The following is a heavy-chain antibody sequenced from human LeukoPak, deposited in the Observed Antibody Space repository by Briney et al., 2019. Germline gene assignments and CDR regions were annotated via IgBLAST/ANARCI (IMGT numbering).Heavy chain of an antibody. CDR2: IRYDGSNK. CDR3: AKDFIYTGSYYFDY. V-gene: IGHV3-30*02. CDR1: GFTFSSYG. J-gene: IGHJ4*02. D-gene: IGHD1-26*01. Sequence: GGSLRLSCAASGFTFSSYGMHWVRQAPGKGLEWVAFIRYDGSNKYYADPVRGRFTISRDNSKNTLYLQMNSLRAEDTAVYYCAKDFIYTGSYYFDYWGQGTLVTVSS.